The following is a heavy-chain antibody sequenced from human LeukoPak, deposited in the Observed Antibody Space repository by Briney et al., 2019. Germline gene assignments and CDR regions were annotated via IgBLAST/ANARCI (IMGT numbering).Heavy chain of an antibody. D-gene: IGHD3-3*01. J-gene: IGHJ4*02. CDR2: IYPGDSDT. Sequence: GESLKISCKGSGYSFTSYWIGWVRQMPGKGLEWMGIIYPGDSDTTYSPSFQGQVTISADKSISTAYLQWSSLKASDTAMYYCARSITQDYDFWSGEGIDFDYWGQGTLVTVSS. CDR3: ARSITQDYDFWSGEGIDFDY. V-gene: IGHV5-51*01. CDR1: GYSFTSYW.